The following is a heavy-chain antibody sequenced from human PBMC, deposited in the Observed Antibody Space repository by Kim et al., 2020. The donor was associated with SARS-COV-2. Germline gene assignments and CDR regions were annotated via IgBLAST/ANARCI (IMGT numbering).Heavy chain of an antibody. CDR1: GGSINSGGYS. V-gene: IGHV4-30-2*01. J-gene: IGHJ4*02. Sequence: SETLSLTCAVSGGSINSGGYSWSWIRQPPGKGLEWIGYIYHSGSTYYNPSLKSRVTISVDRSKNQFSLKLSSVTAADTAVYYCARGDYYYGSGAQGGYFDYWGQGTLVTVSS. D-gene: IGHD3-10*01. CDR2: IYHSGST. CDR3: ARGDYYYGSGAQGGYFDY.